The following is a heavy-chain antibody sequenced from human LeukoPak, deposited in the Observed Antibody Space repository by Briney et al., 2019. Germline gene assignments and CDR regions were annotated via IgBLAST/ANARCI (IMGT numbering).Heavy chain of an antibody. CDR3: ARGRSGGYRKWFDP. D-gene: IGHD2-15*01. J-gene: IGHJ5*02. Sequence: ASVKVSCKASGYTFTGYYMHWVRQAPGQGLEWMGWINPSSGGTNYAQKFQGRVTMTRDTSISTAYMELSRLRSDDTAVYYCARGRSGGYRKWFDPWGQGTLVTVSS. V-gene: IGHV1-2*02. CDR1: GYTFTGYY. CDR2: INPSSGGT.